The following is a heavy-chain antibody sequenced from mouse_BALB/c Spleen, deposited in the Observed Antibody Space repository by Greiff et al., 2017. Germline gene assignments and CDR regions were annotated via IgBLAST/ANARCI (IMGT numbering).Heavy chain of an antibody. J-gene: IGHJ4*01. D-gene: IGHD2-14*01. V-gene: IGHV2-4-1*01. CDR2: IWSGGST. CDR1: GFSLTSYG. Sequence: QVQLMQSGPGLVQPSQCLSITCTVSGFSLTSYGVHWVRQSPGKGLEWLGVIWSGGSTDYNAAFISRLSISKDNSKSQVFFKMSSLQADDTAIYYCARSGTRVYDLDYWGQGTALTVSS. CDR3: ARSGTRVYDLDY.